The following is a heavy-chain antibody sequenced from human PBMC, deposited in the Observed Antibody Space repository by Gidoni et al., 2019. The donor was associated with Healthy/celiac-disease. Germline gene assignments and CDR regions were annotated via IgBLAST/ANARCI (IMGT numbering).Heavy chain of an antibody. CDR1: GFTFSGSA. D-gene: IGHD5-12*01. Sequence: EVQLVESGGGLVQQGGSLKLSCAASGFTFSGSAMHWVRQASGKGLEWVGRIRSKANSYATAYAASVKGRFTISRDDSKNTAYLQMNSLKTEDTAVYYCTRLRGYSGYAGRLMDVWGQGTTVTVSS. CDR2: IRSKANSYAT. J-gene: IGHJ6*02. CDR3: TRLRGYSGYAGRLMDV. V-gene: IGHV3-73*01.